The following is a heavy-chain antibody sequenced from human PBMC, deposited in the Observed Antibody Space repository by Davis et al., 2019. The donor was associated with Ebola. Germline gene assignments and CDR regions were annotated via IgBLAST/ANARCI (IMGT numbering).Heavy chain of an antibody. CDR2: IIPILGIA. J-gene: IGHJ4*02. V-gene: IGHV1-69*04. CDR1: GGTFSTYA. CDR3: ARGSQDTTVLLDFIY. D-gene: IGHD1-1*01. Sequence: AASVKVSCKASGGTFSTYAISWVRQAPGQGLEWMGRIIPILGIANYAQKFQGRVTITADESTSTAYMELSSLRSEDTAVYYCARGSQDTTVLLDFIYWGQGTLVIVSS.